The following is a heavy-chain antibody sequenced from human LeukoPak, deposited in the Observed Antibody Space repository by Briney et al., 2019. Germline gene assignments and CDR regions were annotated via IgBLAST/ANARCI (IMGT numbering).Heavy chain of an antibody. J-gene: IGHJ1*01. D-gene: IGHD2-2*02. CDR2: ISGSGGST. CDR1: GFTFSSYA. CDR3: AEEDLGLGYCSSTSCYSGSH. Sequence: GGSLRLSCAASGFTFSSYAMSWVRQAPGKGLEWVSAISGSGGSTYYADSVKGRFTISRDNSKNTLYLQMNSLRAEDTAVYYCAEEDLGLGYCSSTSCYSGSHWGQGTLVTVSS. V-gene: IGHV3-23*01.